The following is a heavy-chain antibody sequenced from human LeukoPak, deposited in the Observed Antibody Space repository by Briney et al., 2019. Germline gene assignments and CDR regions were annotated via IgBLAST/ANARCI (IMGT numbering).Heavy chain of an antibody. CDR1: GFTFSSYS. D-gene: IGHD3-10*01. CDR2: ISSSSSYI. J-gene: IGHJ4*02. Sequence: GGSLRLSCAASGFTFSSYSMNWVRQAPGKGLELVSSISSSSSYIYYADSVKGRFTISRDNAKNSLYLQMNSLRAEYTAVYYCARLSTMALDYWGQGTLVTVSS. V-gene: IGHV3-21*01. CDR3: ARLSTMALDY.